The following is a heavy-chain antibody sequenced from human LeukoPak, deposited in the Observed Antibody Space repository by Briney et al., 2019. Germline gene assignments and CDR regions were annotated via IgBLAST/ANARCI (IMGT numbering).Heavy chain of an antibody. CDR2: IWYDGSNK. Sequence: GGSLRLSCAASGFTFSSYGMHWVRQAPGKGLEWVAVIWYDGSNKNYADSVKGRFTISRDNSKNTLYLQMNSLRAEDTAVYYCARSLRPHCSSTSCYQIYYYYGMDVWGQGTTVTVSS. CDR3: ARSLRPHCSSTSCYQIYYYYGMDV. J-gene: IGHJ6*02. CDR1: GFTFSSYG. V-gene: IGHV3-33*01. D-gene: IGHD2-2*01.